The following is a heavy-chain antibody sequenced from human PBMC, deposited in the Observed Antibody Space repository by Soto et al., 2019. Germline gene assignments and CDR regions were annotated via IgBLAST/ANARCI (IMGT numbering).Heavy chain of an antibody. J-gene: IGHJ2*01. Sequence: EVQLVESGGGLVQPGGSLRLSCAASGFTVSSNYMSWVRQAPGKGLEWVSIIYGGGRTNYADSVKGRFTVSRDNYKNTLYLQLTSLRAKDTAMYYCCGPSTVTINWFFDLWGRGTLVTVSS. CDR2: IYGGGRT. CDR1: GFTVSSNY. V-gene: IGHV3-66*01. CDR3: CGPSTVTINWFFDL. D-gene: IGHD4-17*01.